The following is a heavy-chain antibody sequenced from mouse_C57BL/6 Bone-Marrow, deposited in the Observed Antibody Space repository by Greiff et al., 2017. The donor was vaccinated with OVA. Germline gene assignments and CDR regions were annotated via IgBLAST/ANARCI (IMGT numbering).Heavy chain of an antibody. Sequence: EVQLQQSGPGLAKPSQTLSLTCSVTGYSITSDYWNWIRKFPGNKLEYMGYISYSGSTYYNPSLKSRISITRDTSKNQYYLQLHSVTTEDTATYYCARGIYYYGSSFAMDYWGQGTSVTVSS. CDR1: GYSITSDY. CDR3: ARGIYYYGSSFAMDY. V-gene: IGHV3-8*01. D-gene: IGHD1-1*01. CDR2: ISYSGST. J-gene: IGHJ4*01.